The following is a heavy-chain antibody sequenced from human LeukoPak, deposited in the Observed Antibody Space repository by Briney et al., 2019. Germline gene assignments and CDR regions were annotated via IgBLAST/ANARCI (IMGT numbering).Heavy chain of an antibody. CDR1: GGSISSSSYY. J-gene: IGHJ4*02. Sequence: PSETLSLTCTVSGGSISSSSYYWGWIRQPPGKGLEWIGSIYYSGSTYHNPSLKSRVTISVDTSKNQFSLKLSSVTAADTAVYYCARSPSLDTAMVTGYYFDYWGQGTLVTVSS. D-gene: IGHD5-18*01. V-gene: IGHV4-39*07. CDR2: IYYSGST. CDR3: ARSPSLDTAMVTGYYFDY.